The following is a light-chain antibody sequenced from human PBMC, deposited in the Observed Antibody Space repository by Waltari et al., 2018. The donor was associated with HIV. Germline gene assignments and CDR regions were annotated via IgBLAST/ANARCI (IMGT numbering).Light chain of an antibody. V-gene: IGLV1-47*01. CDR2: RNN. CDR1: SSNIGSNY. CDR3: ASWDASLSGHYV. J-gene: IGLJ1*01. Sequence: QSVLTQPPSASGTPGQRVTISCSGSSSNIGSNYVYWYQQVPGTAPKLLLYRNNQLPPVFPDRFSGSKSGSSASLAICGLRSEYEADYYCASWDASLSGHYVFGPGTRVTVL.